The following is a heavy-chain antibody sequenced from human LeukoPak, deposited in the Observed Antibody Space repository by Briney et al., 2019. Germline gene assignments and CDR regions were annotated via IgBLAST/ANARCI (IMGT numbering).Heavy chain of an antibody. CDR1: GFTFSSYG. J-gene: IGHJ4*02. V-gene: IGHV3-23*01. CDR2: ISGSGGST. CDR3: ACYGSGSYFDY. D-gene: IGHD3-10*01. Sequence: GGSLRLSCAASGFTFSSYGMSWVRQAPGKGLEWVSAISGSGGSTYYADSVKGRFTISRDNSKNTLYLQMNSLRAEDTAVYYCACYGSGSYFDYWGQGTLVTVSS.